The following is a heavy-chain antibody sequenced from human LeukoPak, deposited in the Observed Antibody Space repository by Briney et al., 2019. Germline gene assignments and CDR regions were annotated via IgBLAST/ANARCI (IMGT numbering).Heavy chain of an antibody. Sequence: GGPLRLSCAASGFTFSSYWMSWVRQAPGKGLEWVANIKQDGSEKYYVDSVKGRFTISRDNAKNSLYLQMNSLRAEDTAVYYCAREGTMVRGVPPFDYWGQGTLVTVSS. CDR3: AREGTMVRGVPPFDY. CDR1: GFTFSSYW. V-gene: IGHV3-7*01. D-gene: IGHD3-10*01. CDR2: IKQDGSEK. J-gene: IGHJ4*02.